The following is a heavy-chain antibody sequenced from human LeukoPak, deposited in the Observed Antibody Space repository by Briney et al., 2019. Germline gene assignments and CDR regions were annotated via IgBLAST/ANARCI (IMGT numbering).Heavy chain of an antibody. CDR2: IISSGSTI. D-gene: IGHD3-10*01. J-gene: IGHJ5*02. Sequence: GGSLRLSCAASAFSFSDYNMNWVRQAPGKGLEWVSYIISSGSTIYYADSVKGRFTISRDNAKNSLYLQMNSLRAEDTAVYYCVREAGDYYYGSGTRFDPWGQGTLVTVSS. CDR1: AFSFSDYN. V-gene: IGHV3-48*04. CDR3: VREAGDYYYGSGTRFDP.